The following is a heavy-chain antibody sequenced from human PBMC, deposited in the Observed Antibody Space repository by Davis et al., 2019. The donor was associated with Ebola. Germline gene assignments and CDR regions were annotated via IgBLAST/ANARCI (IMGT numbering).Heavy chain of an antibody. J-gene: IGHJ4*02. CDR2: MNPDSGNT. V-gene: IGHV1-8*01. CDR3: ARGRPHGDYGD. CDR1: GYTFTTYD. Sequence: ASVKVSCKASGYTFTTYDINWVRQATGQGLEWMGWMNPDSGNTGYAQNFQGRVTMTRNTSASTAYMELNSLRSEDTAVYYCARGRPHGDYGDWGQGTLVTVSS. D-gene: IGHD4-17*01.